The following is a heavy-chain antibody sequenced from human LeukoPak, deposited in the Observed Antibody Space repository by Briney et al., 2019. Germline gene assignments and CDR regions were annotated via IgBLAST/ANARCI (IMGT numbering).Heavy chain of an antibody. CDR3: ARGSRWYTRRYDY. D-gene: IGHD6-19*01. CDR1: GGSFSGYY. Sequence: SETLSLTCAVYGGSFSGYYWSWIRQPPGKGLEWIGEINHSGSTNYNPSLKSRVTISVDTSKNQFSLKLSSVTAADTAVYYCARGSRWYTRRYDYWGQGTLVTVSS. CDR2: INHSGST. J-gene: IGHJ4*02. V-gene: IGHV4-34*01.